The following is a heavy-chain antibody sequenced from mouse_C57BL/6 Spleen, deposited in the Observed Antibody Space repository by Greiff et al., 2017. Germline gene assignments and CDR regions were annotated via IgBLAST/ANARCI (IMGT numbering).Heavy chain of an antibody. V-gene: IGHV1-50*01. Sequence: QVQLQQPGAELVKPGASVKLSCKASGYTFTSYWMQWVKQRPGQGLEWIGEIDPSDSYTNYNQKFKGKATLTVDTSSSTAYMQLSSLTSEDSAVYYCARSGDYDGGDYFDYWGQGTTLTGSS. CDR1: GYTFTSYW. D-gene: IGHD2-4*01. J-gene: IGHJ2*01. CDR3: ARSGDYDGGDYFDY. CDR2: IDPSDSYT.